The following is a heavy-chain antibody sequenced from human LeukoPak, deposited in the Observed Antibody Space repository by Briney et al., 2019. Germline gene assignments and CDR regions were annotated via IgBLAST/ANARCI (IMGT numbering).Heavy chain of an antibody. D-gene: IGHD3-22*01. V-gene: IGHV4-34*01. J-gene: IGHJ4*02. CDR2: INHSGST. CDR3: ARQPTYYNDSSGYQYTRDY. Sequence: PSETLSLTCAVYGGSFRGYYWCWIRQPPGKGLEWIGEINHSGSTNYNPSLKSRVTISVDTSKNQFSLKLSSVTSADTAVYYCARQPTYYNDSSGYQYTRDYWGQGTLVTVPS. CDR1: GGSFRGYY.